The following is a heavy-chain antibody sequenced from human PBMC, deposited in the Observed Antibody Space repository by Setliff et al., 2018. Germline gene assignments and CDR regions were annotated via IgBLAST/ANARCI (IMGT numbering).Heavy chain of an antibody. CDR1: GFTVNDNF. D-gene: IGHD6-19*01. CDR2: IYTGGST. CDR3: IRDTSGRDAFDI. Sequence: GGSLRLSCVVSGFTVNDNFMTWVRQSPGRGLEWVSLIYTGGSTHYADSVKGRFTISRDNSQNTMYLQMNSLRAEDTALYYCIRDTSGRDAFDIWGQGTMVTVSS. J-gene: IGHJ3*02. V-gene: IGHV3-53*03.